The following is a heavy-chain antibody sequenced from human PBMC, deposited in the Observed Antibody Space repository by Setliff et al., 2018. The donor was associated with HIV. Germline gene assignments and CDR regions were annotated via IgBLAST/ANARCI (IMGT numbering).Heavy chain of an antibody. Sequence: SETLSLTCSVSGGSISSNYWSWIRQSPGKGLEWIAYIYARGSTNYNPSLKSRVTISLNTSKNPFSLKLSSVTAADTAVYYCARITRSYGDIGYFYYMDVWGKGTPVTVSS. CDR1: GGSISSNY. V-gene: IGHV4-4*08. CDR3: ARITRSYGDIGYFYYMDV. CDR2: IYARGST. D-gene: IGHD4-17*01. J-gene: IGHJ6*03.